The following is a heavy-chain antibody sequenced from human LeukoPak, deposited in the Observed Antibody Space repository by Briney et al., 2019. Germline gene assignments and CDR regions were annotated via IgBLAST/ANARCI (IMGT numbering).Heavy chain of an antibody. CDR3: ARGQWLVPPFFDY. CDR1: GFTFSDYY. Sequence: GGSLRLSCAASGFTFSDYYMSWVCQAPGPGLGWVAYITTSYADYAGSVKGRFTISRDNVKNSLYLQMNSLRVEDTAVYYCARGQWLVPPFFDYWGHGTLVTVSS. V-gene: IGHV3-11*05. D-gene: IGHD6-19*01. CDR2: ITTSYA. J-gene: IGHJ4*01.